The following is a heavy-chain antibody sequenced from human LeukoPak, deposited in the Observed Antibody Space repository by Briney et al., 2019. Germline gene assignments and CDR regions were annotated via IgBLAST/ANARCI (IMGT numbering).Heavy chain of an antibody. CDR2: IYYSGST. CDR3: ARGPHSSGYYLFYYYYGMDV. V-gene: IGHV4-61*01. J-gene: IGHJ6*02. Sequence: SETLSLTCTVSGGSASSGSYYWSWIRQPPGKGLEWIGYIYYSGSTNYNPSLKSRVTISVDTSKNQFSLKLSSVTAADTAVYYCARGPHSSGYYLFYYYYGMDVWGQGTTVTVSS. D-gene: IGHD3-22*01. CDR1: GGSASSGSYY.